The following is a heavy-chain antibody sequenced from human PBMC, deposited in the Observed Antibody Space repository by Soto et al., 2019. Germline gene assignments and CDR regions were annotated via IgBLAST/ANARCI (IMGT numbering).Heavy chain of an antibody. V-gene: IGHV4-4*02. CDR3: ARDYYGSGSYSIAA. CDR2: IYHSGST. CDR1: GGSISSSNW. Sequence: QVQLQESGPGLVKPSGTLSLTCAVSGGSISSSNWWSWVRQPPWKGLEGIGEIYHSGSTNYNPSLKSRVTISVDKSKNQFSLKLSSVTAADTAVYYCARDYYGSGSYSIAAWGQGTLVTVSS. D-gene: IGHD3-10*01. J-gene: IGHJ5*02.